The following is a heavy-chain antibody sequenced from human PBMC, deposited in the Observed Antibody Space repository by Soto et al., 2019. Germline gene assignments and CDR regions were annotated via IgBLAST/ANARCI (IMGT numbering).Heavy chain of an antibody. Sequence: EVHLVESGGGLVQPGGSLRLSCAASGFTFSNYAMNWVRQAPGKGLEWVAYISSATPNIYYSDSVKGRFTISRDNAKNSLHLQMDSLRDEDTAVYYCAREVPGARFDYWGQGSLVTVSS. CDR2: ISSATPNI. D-gene: IGHD6-6*01. V-gene: IGHV3-48*02. CDR1: GFTFSNYA. J-gene: IGHJ4*02. CDR3: AREVPGARFDY.